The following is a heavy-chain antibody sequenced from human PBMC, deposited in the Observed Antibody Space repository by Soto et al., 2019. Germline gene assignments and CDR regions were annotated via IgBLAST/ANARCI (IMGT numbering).Heavy chain of an antibody. V-gene: IGHV4-4*02. D-gene: IGHD4-17*01. Sequence: PSETLSLTCAVSSGSISSSNWWSWVRQPPGKGLEWIGEIYHSGSTNYNPSLKSRVTISVDKSKNQFSLKLSSVTAADTAVYYCARDLYGKSSYDVFDIWGQGTMVTVSS. CDR2: IYHSGST. J-gene: IGHJ3*02. CDR3: ARDLYGKSSYDVFDI. CDR1: SGSISSSNW.